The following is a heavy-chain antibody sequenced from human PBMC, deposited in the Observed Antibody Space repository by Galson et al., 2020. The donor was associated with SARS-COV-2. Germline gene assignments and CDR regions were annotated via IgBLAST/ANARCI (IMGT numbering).Heavy chain of an antibody. CDR2: ISSSGTNI. CDR3: ASPYLAAASFFGAFDI. Sequence: GGSLRLSCAGSGFSFSDYEMNWVRHGPRKGLEWVSYISSSGTNIYYADSVKGRFTISRDNAKNSLYLQMTSLRAEDTAIYYCASPYLAAASFFGAFDIWGPGTMVTVSS. CDR1: GFSFSDYE. J-gene: IGHJ3*02. V-gene: IGHV3-48*03. D-gene: IGHD6-13*01.